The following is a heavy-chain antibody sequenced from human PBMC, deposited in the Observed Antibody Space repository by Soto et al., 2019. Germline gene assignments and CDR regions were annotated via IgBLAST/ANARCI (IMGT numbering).Heavy chain of an antibody. CDR2: IHGSGSA. D-gene: IGHD6-13*01. J-gene: IGHJ5*02. Sequence: SETLSLTSTFSNGSISNFYWTWIRKSAGKGLEWIGRIHGSGSATYNPSLRSRVTMSVDTSKNQFSLKVNSVTGADTAVYYCARSSHKESWFDPWGQGTLVTVSS. CDR3: ARSSHKESWFDP. V-gene: IGHV4-4*07. CDR1: NGSISNFY.